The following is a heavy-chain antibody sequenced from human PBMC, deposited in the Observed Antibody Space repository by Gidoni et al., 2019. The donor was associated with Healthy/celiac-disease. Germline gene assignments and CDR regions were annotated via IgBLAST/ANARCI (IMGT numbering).Heavy chain of an antibody. CDR1: GYPFTNYG. J-gene: IGHJ5*02. Sequence: QVQLVQSGAEVKKPGASGKVSCQASGYPFTNYGISWVRQAPGQGLEWMGWISAYNGNTNYAQKLQGRVTMTTDTSTSTAYMELRSLRSDDTAVYYCARDRMGANWFDPWGQGTLVTVSS. CDR2: ISAYNGNT. V-gene: IGHV1-18*04. CDR3: ARDRMGANWFDP. D-gene: IGHD1-26*01.